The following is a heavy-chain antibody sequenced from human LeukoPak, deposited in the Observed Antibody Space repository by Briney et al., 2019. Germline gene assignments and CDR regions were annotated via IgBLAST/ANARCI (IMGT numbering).Heavy chain of an antibody. Sequence: ASVKVSCKASGYTFTGHYMHWVRQAPGQGLEWMGWINPNSGGTNYAQKFQGRVTMTRDTSISTAYMELSRLRSDDTAVYYCGSQGNTYYYGSGSYPLDYWGQGTLVTVSS. CDR3: GSQGNTYYYGSGSYPLDY. D-gene: IGHD3-10*01. J-gene: IGHJ4*02. CDR2: INPNSGGT. V-gene: IGHV1-2*02. CDR1: GYTFTGHY.